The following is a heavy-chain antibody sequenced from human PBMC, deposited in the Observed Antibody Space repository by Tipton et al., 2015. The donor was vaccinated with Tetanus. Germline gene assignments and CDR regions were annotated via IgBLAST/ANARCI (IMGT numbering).Heavy chain of an antibody. CDR3: VRDGGSSGWLAY. D-gene: IGHD6-19*01. J-gene: IGHJ4*02. CDR1: GFTSKSHY. CDR2: MYSGGDT. V-gene: IGHV3-53*01. Sequence: GSLRLSCAASGFTSKSHYMHWVRQAPGKGLEWVSVMYSGGDTYYVDSVKGRFSISRDNAKNTLYLQMNSLRVEDTAVYYCVRDGGSSGWLAYWGQGTLVTVSS.